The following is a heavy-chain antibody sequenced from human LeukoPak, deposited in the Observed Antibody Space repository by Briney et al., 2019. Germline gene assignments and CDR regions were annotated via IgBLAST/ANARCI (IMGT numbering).Heavy chain of an antibody. Sequence: PGGSLRLFCAASGFTFSSYSMNWVRQAPGKGLEWVSSISSSSSYIYYADSVKGRFTISRDNAKNSLYLQMNSLRAEDTAVYYCARGVDVVVVPAAQGGLDYWGQGTLVTVSS. J-gene: IGHJ4*02. D-gene: IGHD2-2*01. CDR2: ISSSSSYI. CDR1: GFTFSSYS. CDR3: ARGVDVVVVPAAQGGLDY. V-gene: IGHV3-21*01.